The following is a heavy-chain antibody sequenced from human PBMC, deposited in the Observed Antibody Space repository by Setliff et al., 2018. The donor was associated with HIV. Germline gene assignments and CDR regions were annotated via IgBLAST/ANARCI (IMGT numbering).Heavy chain of an antibody. CDR3: ARFTVVVFGAGEPSWFDP. Sequence: LSLTCTVSGDSIISGDYYWRWIRQSPGKGLEWIGHIHYKGNIDYNASLKSRLAISSDTSKNQFSLNLSSVIAADTAIYFCARFTVVVFGAGEPSWFDPWGQGILVTVS. V-gene: IGHV4-30-4*08. J-gene: IGHJ5*02. CDR2: IHYKGNI. D-gene: IGHD2-15*01. CDR1: GDSIISGDYY.